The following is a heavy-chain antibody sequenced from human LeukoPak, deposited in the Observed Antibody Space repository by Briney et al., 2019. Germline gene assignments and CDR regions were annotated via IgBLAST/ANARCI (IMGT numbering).Heavy chain of an antibody. CDR3: ARYYYDSSGGPLAFDI. J-gene: IGHJ3*02. D-gene: IGHD3-22*01. CDR2: IYYSGST. V-gene: IGHV4-31*03. Sequence: SETLSLTCTVSGGSISSGGYYWSWIRQHPGKGLELIGYIYYSGSTYYNPSLKSRVTISVDTSKNQFSLKLSSVTAADTAVYYCARYYYDSSGGPLAFDIWGQGTMVTVSS. CDR1: GGSISSGGYY.